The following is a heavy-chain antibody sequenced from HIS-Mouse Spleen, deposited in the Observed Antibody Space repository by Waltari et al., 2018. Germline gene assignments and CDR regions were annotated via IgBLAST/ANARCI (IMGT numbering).Heavy chain of an antibody. D-gene: IGHD6-19*01. Sequence: QVQLVESGGGVVQPGRSLRLSCAASGFTFSSYGMHWVRQAAGKGMELVAVISYDGSNKYYADAVKGRFTISRDNSKNTLYLQMNSLRAEDTAVYYCAKASSGWLDYWGQGTLVTVSS. V-gene: IGHV3-30*18. CDR3: AKASSGWLDY. CDR2: ISYDGSNK. J-gene: IGHJ4*02. CDR1: GFTFSSYG.